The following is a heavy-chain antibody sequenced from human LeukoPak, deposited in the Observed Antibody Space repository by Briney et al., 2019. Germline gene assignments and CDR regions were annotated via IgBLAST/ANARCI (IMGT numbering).Heavy chain of an antibody. CDR1: GGTFSSYA. CDR2: IIPIFGTA. Sequence: SVKVSCKASGGTFSSYAISWVRQAPGQGLEWMGGIIPIFGTANYAQKFQGRVTITADESTSTAYMELSSLRSEDTAVYYCAREGEIAVAGTNLRYFDYWGQGTLVTVSS. CDR3: AREGEIAVAGTNLRYFDY. J-gene: IGHJ4*02. D-gene: IGHD6-19*01. V-gene: IGHV1-69*13.